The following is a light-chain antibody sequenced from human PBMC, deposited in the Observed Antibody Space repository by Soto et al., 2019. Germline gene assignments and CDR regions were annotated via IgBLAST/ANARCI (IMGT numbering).Light chain of an antibody. V-gene: IGLV2-14*01. CDR1: SSDVGGYKY. CDR3: SLFTSSSTYV. Sequence: QSVLTQPASVSGSPGQSITISCTGTSSDVGGYKYVSWYQQHPGKAPKLMIYEVTNRPSGVPDRFSGSKSGNTASLTISGLQAEDEADYYCSLFTSSSTYVFGTGTKGTVL. J-gene: IGLJ1*01. CDR2: EVT.